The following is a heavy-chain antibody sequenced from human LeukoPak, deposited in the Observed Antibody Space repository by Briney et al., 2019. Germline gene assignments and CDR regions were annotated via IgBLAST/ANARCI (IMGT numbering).Heavy chain of an antibody. D-gene: IGHD2-2*02. CDR1: GYTFTSYG. V-gene: IGHV1-46*01. CDR2: LNPSGAST. Sequence: ASVKVSCKASGYTFTSYGISWVRQAPGQGLEWMGILNPSGASTIYAQKFQGRVTMTGDTSTSTVYMELSSLTSEDTAVYYCAREIPSAYYFDYWGQGTLVTVSS. J-gene: IGHJ4*02. CDR3: AREIPSAYYFDY.